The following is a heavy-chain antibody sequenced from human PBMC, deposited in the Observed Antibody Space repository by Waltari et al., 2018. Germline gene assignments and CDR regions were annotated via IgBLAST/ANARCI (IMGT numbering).Heavy chain of an antibody. CDR3: ATNVWLPNLNFDS. CDR1: GYTFTPFA. CDR2: INPGNGNT. V-gene: IGHV1-3*01. Sequence: QVQLVQSGAEVKEPGASVKVSCKASGYTFTPFAMHWVRQAPGQGLEWMGWINPGNGNTKYSQKFQARVTITRDTFASTVYMDLRSLRSEDTAVYFCATNVWLPNLNFDSWGQGTLVTVSS. J-gene: IGHJ4*02. D-gene: IGHD3-22*01.